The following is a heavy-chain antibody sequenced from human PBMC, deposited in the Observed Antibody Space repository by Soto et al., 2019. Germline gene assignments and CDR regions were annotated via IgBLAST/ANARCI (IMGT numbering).Heavy chain of an antibody. CDR3: ARHVLVPAAIGGMDV. D-gene: IGHD2-2*02. CDR2: IYYSGST. V-gene: IGHV4-39*01. J-gene: IGHJ6*02. CDR1: GGFISSSSYY. Sequence: QLQLQESGPGLVKPSETLSLTCTVSGGFISSSSYYWGWIRQPPGKGLEWIGSIYYSGSTYYNPSHTSRVTLSVDTSKNRFSLKLSSVTAADTAVYFCARHVLVPAAIGGMDVWGQGTTVTASS.